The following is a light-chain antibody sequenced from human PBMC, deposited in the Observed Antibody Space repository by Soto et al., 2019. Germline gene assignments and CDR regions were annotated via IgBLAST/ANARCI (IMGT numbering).Light chain of an antibody. CDR3: QHGHGT. CDR1: QSISSD. CDR2: AS. V-gene: IGKV1-39*01. Sequence: DIQMTQSPSSLSASIGDRVTITCRASQSISSDLCWYQQKPGNAPKLLIYASILQSGVPSRFSGSGSGTDFTITITMLQREDFAAYDCQHGHGTFGQGTKVEGK. J-gene: IGKJ1*01.